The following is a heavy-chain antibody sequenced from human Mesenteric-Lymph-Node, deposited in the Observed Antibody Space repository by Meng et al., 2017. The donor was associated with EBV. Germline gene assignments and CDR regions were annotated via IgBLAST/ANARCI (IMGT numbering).Heavy chain of an antibody. CDR2: IYHTGST. CDR1: GGSVSSGGHS. CDR3: ARGFGDNNNWFGP. Sequence: ERPWSGSGALTPPRTLALTCAVSGGSVSSGGHSWSWIRQPPGKGLEWIGYIYHTGSTYYNPSFKSRVTISIDTSKNQFSLKLSSVTAADTAVYFCARGFGDNNNWFGPWGQGTLVTVSS. D-gene: IGHD4-17*01. V-gene: IGHV4-30-2*01. J-gene: IGHJ5*02.